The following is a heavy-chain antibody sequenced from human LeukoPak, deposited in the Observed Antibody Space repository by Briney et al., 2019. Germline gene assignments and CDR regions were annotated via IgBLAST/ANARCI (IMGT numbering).Heavy chain of an antibody. CDR1: GGSISSYY. D-gene: IGHD3-10*01. J-gene: IGHJ4*02. V-gene: IGHV4-59*08. CDR2: IYYSGST. CDR3: ARRAPLWFGERAFDY. Sequence: SETLSLTCTVCGGSISSYYWSGIRQPPGKGLEWIGYIYYSGSTNYNPSLKRRVTISVDKSKNEFSLKLISVTAADTAVYYCARRAPLWFGERAFDYWGQGTLVTVSS.